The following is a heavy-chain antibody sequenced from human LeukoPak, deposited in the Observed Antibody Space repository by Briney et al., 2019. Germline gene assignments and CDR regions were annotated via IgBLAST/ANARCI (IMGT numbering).Heavy chain of an antibody. CDR2: IYHSGST. Sequence: SETLSLTCTVSGGSISGYYWGWIRQPPGKGLEWIGSIYHSGSTYCNPSLKSRVTISVDTSKNQFSLKLSSVTAADMAVYYCARLGVTYYYDSSGSYYFDYWGQGTLVTVSS. D-gene: IGHD3-22*01. V-gene: IGHV4-38-2*02. CDR1: GGSISGYY. J-gene: IGHJ4*02. CDR3: ARLGVTYYYDSSGSYYFDY.